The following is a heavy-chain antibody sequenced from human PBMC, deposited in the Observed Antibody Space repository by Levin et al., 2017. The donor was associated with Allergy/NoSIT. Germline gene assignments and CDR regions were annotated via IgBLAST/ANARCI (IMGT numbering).Heavy chain of an antibody. D-gene: IGHD3-10*01. CDR2: IYYSGST. V-gene: IGHV4-39*01. J-gene: IGHJ6*03. CDR1: GGSISSSSYY. Sequence: SQTLSLTCTVSGGSISSSSYYWGWIRQPPGQGLEWIGSIYYSGSTYYNPSLKSRVTISVDTSKNQFSLKLSSVTAADTAVYYCARLVRGVSRATYYYDYYMDGWGKGTTVTVSS. CDR3: ARLVRGVSRATYYYDYYMDG.